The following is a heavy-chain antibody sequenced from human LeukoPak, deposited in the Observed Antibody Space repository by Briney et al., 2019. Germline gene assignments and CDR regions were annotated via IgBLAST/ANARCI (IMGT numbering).Heavy chain of an antibody. CDR3: ARGGSGSYSKSTRFDY. V-gene: IGHV5-51*01. CDR1: GYSFTSSW. CDR2: INPGDSDT. D-gene: IGHD1-26*01. J-gene: IGHJ4*02. Sequence: GESLQISCQASGYSFTSSWIGWARPMPGKGLEWMAIINPGDSDTRYSPSFQGQVTISADKSISTAYLQWSSLKASDTAIYYCARGGSGSYSKSTRFDYWGQGTLVTVSS.